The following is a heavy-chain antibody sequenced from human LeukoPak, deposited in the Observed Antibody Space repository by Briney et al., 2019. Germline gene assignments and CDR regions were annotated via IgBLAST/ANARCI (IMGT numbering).Heavy chain of an antibody. CDR2: INTYNGET. V-gene: IGHV1-18*01. J-gene: IGHJ4*02. CDR3: ARGRLGVSGYKDYLDY. D-gene: IGHD5-12*01. CDR1: GYILTNYG. Sequence: GASVKVSCSSSGYILTNYGIYWVRQAPGQGLEWMGWINTYNGETDYAQNFQGRDTMTTDTSTSTAYMDLRSLTSDDTAVYYCARGRLGVSGYKDYLDYWGQGTLVTVSS.